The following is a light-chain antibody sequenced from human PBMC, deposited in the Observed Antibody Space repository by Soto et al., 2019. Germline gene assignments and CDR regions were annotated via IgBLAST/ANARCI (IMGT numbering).Light chain of an antibody. CDR1: QSVLYSSNNKNY. CDR2: WAS. CDR3: QQHYNTRT. J-gene: IGKJ1*01. Sequence: DIVMTQSPDSLAVSLGERATINCKSSQSVLYSSNNKNYLAWYQQKPGQPPKLLIYWASTRASGVPDRFSGSGSGTDFTLTTSSLQAEDVAVYYGQQHYNTRTFGQGTKVEIK. V-gene: IGKV4-1*01.